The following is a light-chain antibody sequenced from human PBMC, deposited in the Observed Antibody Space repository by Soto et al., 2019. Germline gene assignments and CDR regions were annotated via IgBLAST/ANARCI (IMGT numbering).Light chain of an antibody. J-gene: IGKJ1*01. CDR3: MQGTHWPRT. CDR1: QSLVYSDGNTY. CDR2: KVS. V-gene: IGKV2-30*01. Sequence: DVVMTQSPLSLPVTLGQPASISCRSSQSLVYSDGNTYLNWVRQRPGQSPRRLIYKVSNRDSGVPERFSGSGSGTDFTLKISRVEAEDVGVYYCMQGTHWPRTFGQGTKVEIK.